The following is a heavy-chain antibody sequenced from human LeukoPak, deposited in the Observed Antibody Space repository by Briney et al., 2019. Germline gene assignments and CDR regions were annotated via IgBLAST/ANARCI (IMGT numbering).Heavy chain of an antibody. CDR2: IGDSGVNT. CDR3: ITLLLGEWT. D-gene: IGHD3-22*01. Sequence: GGSLRLSCAASGFTFSSYAMSWVRQAPGKGLEWVSAIGDSGVNTYGADSVKGRFTISRDNSKNTLYLQMNSLKTEDTAVYYCITLLLGEWTWGQGTLVTVSS. CDR1: GFTFSSYA. J-gene: IGHJ4*02. V-gene: IGHV3-23*01.